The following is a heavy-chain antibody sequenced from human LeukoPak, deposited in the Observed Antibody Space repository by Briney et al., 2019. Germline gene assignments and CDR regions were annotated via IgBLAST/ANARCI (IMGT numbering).Heavy chain of an antibody. V-gene: IGHV1-69*13. Sequence: SVKVSCKASGGTFSSYAISWVRQAPGQGLEWMGGIIPIFGTANYAQKFQGRVTITADESTSTAYMELSSLRSEDTAVYYCAASVTLKSPGYDYWGQGTLVTVSS. CDR1: GGTFSSYA. CDR3: AASVTLKSPGYDY. J-gene: IGHJ4*02. D-gene: IGHD5-18*01. CDR2: IIPIFGTA.